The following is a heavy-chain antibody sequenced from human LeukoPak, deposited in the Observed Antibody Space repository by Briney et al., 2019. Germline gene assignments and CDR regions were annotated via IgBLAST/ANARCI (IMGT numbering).Heavy chain of an antibody. J-gene: IGHJ4*02. V-gene: IGHV1-18*01. D-gene: IGHD6-19*01. CDR3: ARGAGIAVAGTVDY. CDR1: GYTFTSYG. CDR2: ISAYNGNT. Sequence: ASVKDSCKASGYTFTSYGISWVRQAPGQGLEWMGWISAYNGNTNYAQKLQGRVTMTTDTSTSTAYMELRSLRSDDTAVYYCARGAGIAVAGTVDYWGQGTLVTVSS.